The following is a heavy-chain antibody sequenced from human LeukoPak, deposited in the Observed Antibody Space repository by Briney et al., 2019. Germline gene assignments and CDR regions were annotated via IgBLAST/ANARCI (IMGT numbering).Heavy chain of an antibody. J-gene: IGHJ1*01. CDR3: AKTRDGSSGWWRH. CDR2: ISGSGGST. CDR1: GFTFSSYA. V-gene: IGHV3-23*01. D-gene: IGHD6-19*01. Sequence: PGGSLRLSCAASGFTFSSYAMSWVRQARGKGLEWVSAISGSGGSTYYADSVKGRFTISRDNSKNTLYLQMNSLRADDTAVYYCAKTRDGSSGWWRHWGQGTLVTVSS.